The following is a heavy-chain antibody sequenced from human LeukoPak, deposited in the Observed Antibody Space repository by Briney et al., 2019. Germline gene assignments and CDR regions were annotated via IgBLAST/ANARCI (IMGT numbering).Heavy chain of an antibody. CDR1: GGSISSYY. J-gene: IGHJ3*02. D-gene: IGHD3-16*01. CDR3: ARLRYGAFDI. Sequence: PSETLSLTCTVSGGSISSYYWSWIRQPPGKGLEWIGTIYYSGSTKNNPSLKSRVTISVDTSKNQFSLKLSSVAAADTAVYYCARLRYGAFDIWGQGTMVTVSS. V-gene: IGHV4-59*08. CDR2: IYYSGST.